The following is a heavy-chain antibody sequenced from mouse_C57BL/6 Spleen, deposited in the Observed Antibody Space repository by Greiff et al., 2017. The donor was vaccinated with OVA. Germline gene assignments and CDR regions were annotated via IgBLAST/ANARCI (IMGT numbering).Heavy chain of an antibody. V-gene: IGHV1-55*01. CDR3: AREGYGYEGYYFDY. CDR2: IYPGSGST. Sequence: VQLQQPGAELVKPGASVKMSCKASGYTFTSYWITWVKQRPGQGLEWIGDIYPGSGSTNYNEKFKSKATLTVDTSSSTAYMQLSSLTSEDSAVYYCAREGYGYEGYYFDYWGQGTTLTVSS. J-gene: IGHJ2*01. D-gene: IGHD2-2*01. CDR1: GYTFTSYW.